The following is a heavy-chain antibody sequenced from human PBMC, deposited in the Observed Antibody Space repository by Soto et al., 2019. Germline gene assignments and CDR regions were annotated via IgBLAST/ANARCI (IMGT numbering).Heavy chain of an antibody. V-gene: IGHV3-23*01. CDR3: AKAPGPSGYYYSDY. J-gene: IGHJ4*02. Sequence: EVKLLESGGGLVQPGGSLRLSCAASGLTFSSYAMSWVRQAPGKGLEWVSAISGSGGSTYYADSVKGRFTISRDNSKNTLYLQMNSLRAEDTAVYYCAKAPGPSGYYYSDYWGQGTLVTVSS. CDR1: GLTFSSYA. CDR2: ISGSGGST. D-gene: IGHD3-22*01.